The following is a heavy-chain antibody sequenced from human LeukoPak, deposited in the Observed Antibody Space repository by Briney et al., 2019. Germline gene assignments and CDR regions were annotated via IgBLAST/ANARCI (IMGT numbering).Heavy chain of an antibody. CDR2: VNANSGNT. J-gene: IGHJ6*03. CDR1: GYTCTSYD. V-gene: IGHV1-8*02. Sequence: GASVKVSCKASGYTCTSYDINWVRQATGQALEWMGWVNANSGNTGYAQKFQGRVTMTRDTSISTAYMELSRLRSDDTAVYYCARDRGLKHYDYYSYMDVWGKGTTVTISS. CDR3: ARDRGLKHYDYYSYMDV. D-gene: IGHD3-16*01.